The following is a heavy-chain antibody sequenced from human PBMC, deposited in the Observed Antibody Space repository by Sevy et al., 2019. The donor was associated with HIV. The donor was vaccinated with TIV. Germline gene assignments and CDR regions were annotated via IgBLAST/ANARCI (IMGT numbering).Heavy chain of an antibody. D-gene: IGHD6-19*01. CDR2: ISSSGSMI. J-gene: IGHJ1*01. Sequence: GGSLRLSCVASGFTFSSYEMNWVRQAPGKGLEWVSYISSSGSMIYYEDSVKGRFTISRDNAKNSLYRQMNSLRAEDTAVYYCAREDGSRQYFQYWGQGTLVTVSS. V-gene: IGHV3-48*03. CDR1: GFTFSSYE. CDR3: AREDGSRQYFQY.